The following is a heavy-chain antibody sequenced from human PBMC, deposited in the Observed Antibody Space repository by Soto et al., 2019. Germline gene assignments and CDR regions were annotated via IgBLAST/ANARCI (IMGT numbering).Heavy chain of an antibody. D-gene: IGHD5-18*01. CDR3: ATGLQRGYYKDPFDY. V-gene: IGHV1-24*01. CDR1: GYTLTDLS. J-gene: IGHJ4*02. Sequence: GASVKVSCKDSGYTLTDLSMHWVRQATKKGLEWMGGFDPEDGETIYAQKFQGRVTMTEDTSTDTAYMELSSLRSEDTAVYYCATGLQRGYYKDPFDYWGQGTLVTVSS. CDR2: FDPEDGET.